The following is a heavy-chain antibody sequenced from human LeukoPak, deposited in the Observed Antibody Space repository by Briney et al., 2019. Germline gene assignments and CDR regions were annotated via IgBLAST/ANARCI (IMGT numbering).Heavy chain of an antibody. CDR2: INHSGST. D-gene: IGHD2-15*01. J-gene: IGHJ5*02. CDR1: GGSFSGYY. V-gene: IGHV4-34*01. CDR3: ARGRPPRYCSGGSCCDHPRGWFDP. Sequence: SETLSLTCAVYGGSFSGYYWSWIRQPPGKGLEWIGEINHSGSTNYNPSLKSRVTISVDTSKNQFSLKLSSVTAADTAVYYCARGRPPRYCSGGSCCDHPRGWFDPWGQGTLVTVSS.